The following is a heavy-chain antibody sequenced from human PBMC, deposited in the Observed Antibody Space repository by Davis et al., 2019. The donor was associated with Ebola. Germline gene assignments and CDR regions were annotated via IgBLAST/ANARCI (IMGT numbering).Heavy chain of an antibody. V-gene: IGHV3-11*04. CDR3: AREEGSSRWQNNWFDY. CDR1: GGTFSDYY. J-gene: IGHJ5*01. Sequence: GESLKISCAASGGTFSDYYMAWIRQSPGKGLEWVAYVSYSSKTKYYVGSVRGRFTISRDTSEKLVFLQMNSLRVEDTAIYYCAREEGSSRWQNNWFDYWGQGTLVTVSS. D-gene: IGHD2-2*01. CDR2: VSYSSKTK.